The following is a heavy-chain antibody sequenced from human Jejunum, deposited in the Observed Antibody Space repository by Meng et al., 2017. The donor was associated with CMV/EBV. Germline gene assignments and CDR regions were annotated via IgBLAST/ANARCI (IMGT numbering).Heavy chain of an antibody. CDR3: ARNRPRGVATGANWFDP. J-gene: IGHJ5*02. Sequence: QVQLVQSGAEVKKPGASVKVSCKASGYTFTRYGISWVRQAPGQGLEWMGWISAYNGNTNYAQKLQGRVTMTTDTSTSTAYMELRSLRSDDTAVYYCARNRPRGVATGANWFDPWGQGTLVTVSS. CDR2: ISAYNGNT. D-gene: IGHD5-12*01. V-gene: IGHV1-18*01. CDR1: GYTFTRYG.